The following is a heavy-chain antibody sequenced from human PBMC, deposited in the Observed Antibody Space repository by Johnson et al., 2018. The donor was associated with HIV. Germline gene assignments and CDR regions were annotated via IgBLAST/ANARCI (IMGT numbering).Heavy chain of an antibody. V-gene: IGHV3-30*02. J-gene: IGHJ3*01. Sequence: QVQLVESGGGVVQPGGPLRLSCAASGFIFITNGMHWVRQAPGKGLEWVSFIQHDGSDKSYADSVAGRFTISRDNSKNTLYLKMDSLRAEDTAVYYCAKFIYYTAASARSHEAFDVWGQGTMVTVSS. CDR2: IQHDGSDK. CDR3: AKFIYYTAASARSHEAFDV. CDR1: GFIFITNG. D-gene: IGHD1-26*01.